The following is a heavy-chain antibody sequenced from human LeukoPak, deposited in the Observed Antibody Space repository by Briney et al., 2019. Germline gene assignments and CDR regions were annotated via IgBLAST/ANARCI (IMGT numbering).Heavy chain of an antibody. CDR2: IYYSGST. CDR3: ARDQYYDSSGYSYMDV. J-gene: IGHJ6*03. Sequence: SETLSLTCTVPGGSISSYYWSWIRQPPGKGLEWIGYIYYSGSTNYNPSLKSRVTISVDTSKNQFSLKLSSVTAADTAVYYCARDQYYDSSGYSYMDVWGKGTTVTVSS. D-gene: IGHD3-22*01. CDR1: GGSISSYY. V-gene: IGHV4-59*01.